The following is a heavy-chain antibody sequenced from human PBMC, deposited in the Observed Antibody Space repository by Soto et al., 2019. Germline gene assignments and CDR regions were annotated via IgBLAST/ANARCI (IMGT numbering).Heavy chain of an antibody. D-gene: IGHD5-18*01. CDR1: GFTFSSYS. CDR3: ARDQPGYSYGYGLGY. CDR2: ISSSSSYI. J-gene: IGHJ4*02. V-gene: IGHV3-21*01. Sequence: EVQLVESGGGLVKPGGSLRLSCAASGFTFSSYSMNWVRQAPGKGLEWVSSISSSSSYIYYADSVKGRFTISRDKAKNSLYLQMNSLRAEDTAVHYCARDQPGYSYGYGLGYWGQGTLVTVSS.